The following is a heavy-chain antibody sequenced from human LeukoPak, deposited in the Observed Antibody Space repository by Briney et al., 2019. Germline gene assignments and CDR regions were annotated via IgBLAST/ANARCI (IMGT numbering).Heavy chain of an antibody. D-gene: IGHD1-1*01. Sequence: ASVKVSCKASGYTFTSYYMHWVRQAPGQGLEWMGIINPSGGSTSYAQKFQGRVTMTRDMSTSTVYMELSSLRSEDTAVYYCARDQWGTGTTGGLDYWGQGTLVTVSS. CDR2: INPSGGST. CDR3: ARDQWGTGTTGGLDY. V-gene: IGHV1-46*01. CDR1: GYTFTSYY. J-gene: IGHJ4*02.